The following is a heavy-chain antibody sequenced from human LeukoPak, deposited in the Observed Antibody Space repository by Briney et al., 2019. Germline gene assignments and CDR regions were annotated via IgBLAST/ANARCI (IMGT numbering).Heavy chain of an antibody. D-gene: IGHD2-2*01. J-gene: IGHJ3*02. Sequence: SETLSLTCAVSGYSISSGYYWGWIRQPPGKGLEWIGSIYHSGSTYYNPSLKSRVTISVGTSKNQFSLKLSSVTAADTAVYYCARAGGPHCSSTSCHAFDIWGQGAMVTVSS. CDR1: GYSISSGYY. CDR2: IYHSGST. CDR3: ARAGGPHCSSTSCHAFDI. V-gene: IGHV4-38-2*01.